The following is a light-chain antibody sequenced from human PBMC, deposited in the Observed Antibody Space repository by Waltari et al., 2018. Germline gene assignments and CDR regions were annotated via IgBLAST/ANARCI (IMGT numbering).Light chain of an antibody. CDR3: QQYYNTPRT. CDR1: QSLLYSSNNKNN. J-gene: IGKJ1*01. V-gene: IGKV4-1*01. Sequence: DIVMTQSPDSLAVSLGERATINCKSSQSLLYSSNNKNNLAWYQQKPGQPPKLLIYWASTRESGVPDRFSGSGSGIHFTLTISSLQAEDVAVYYCQQYYNTPRTFGQGTKEEIK. CDR2: WAS.